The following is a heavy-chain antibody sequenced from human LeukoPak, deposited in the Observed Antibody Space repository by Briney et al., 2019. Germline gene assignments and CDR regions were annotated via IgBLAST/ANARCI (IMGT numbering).Heavy chain of an antibody. CDR3: ARTTSFTASGYDY. CDR1: GYTFTNYH. CDR2: MNPNNGDS. D-gene: IGHD6-25*01. Sequence: ASVTVSCKASGYTFTNYHINWVRQATGQGLEWMGCMNPNNGDSGYAQKFQGRVTITRDTSISTSYMELRSLRSDDTAVYFCARTTSFTASGYDYWGQGTLVTVSS. V-gene: IGHV1-8*03. J-gene: IGHJ4*02.